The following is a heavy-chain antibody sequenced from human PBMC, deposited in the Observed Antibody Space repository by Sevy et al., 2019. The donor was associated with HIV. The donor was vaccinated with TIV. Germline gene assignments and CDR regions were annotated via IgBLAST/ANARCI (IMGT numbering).Heavy chain of an antibody. CDR3: ARYPADQYDRTGYNTRGGYFDS. J-gene: IGHJ4*02. CDR1: GDSITRSNYY. V-gene: IGHV4-39*01. D-gene: IGHD3-22*01. CDR2: IYYSGRT. Sequence: SETLSLTRTVSGDSITRSNYYWAWIRQPPGRGLEWIGSIYYSGRTYYNPSLKSRVTFSVDTSRNRFSLRLSSVTAADTALYYCARYPADQYDRTGYNTRGGYFDSWGQGTLVTVSS.